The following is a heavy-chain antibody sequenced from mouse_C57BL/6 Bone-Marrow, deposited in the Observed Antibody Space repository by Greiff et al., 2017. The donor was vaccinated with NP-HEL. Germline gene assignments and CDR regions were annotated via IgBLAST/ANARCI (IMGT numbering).Heavy chain of an antibody. D-gene: IGHD1-1*01. J-gene: IGHJ3*01. CDR1: GYSIISGYY. CDR3: AREGGYYGSPFAY. CDR2: ISYDGSN. V-gene: IGHV3-6*01. Sequence: VQLKQSGPGLVKPSQSLSLTCSVTGYSIISGYYWNWIRQFPGNKLEWMAYISYDGSNNYNPSLKNRIPITRDISKNQFFLKLTSVTTEDTATYYCAREGGYYGSPFAYWGQGTLVTVSA.